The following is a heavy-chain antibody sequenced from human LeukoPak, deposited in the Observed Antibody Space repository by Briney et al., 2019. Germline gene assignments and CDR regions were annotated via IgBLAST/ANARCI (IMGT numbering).Heavy chain of an antibody. V-gene: IGHV4-61*02. CDR1: GGSISSSSYY. CDR2: IYTSGST. J-gene: IGHJ4*02. Sequence: SETLSLTCTVSGGSISSSSYYWSWIRQPAGKGLEWIGRIYTSGSTNYNPSLKSRVTMSVDTSKNQFSLKLSSVTAADTAVYYCARPLDYYDSSGYYYWGQGTLVTVSS. CDR3: ARPLDYYDSSGYYY. D-gene: IGHD3-22*01.